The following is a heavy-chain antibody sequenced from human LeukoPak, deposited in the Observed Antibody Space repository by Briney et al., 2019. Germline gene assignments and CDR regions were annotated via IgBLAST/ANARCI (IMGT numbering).Heavy chain of an antibody. D-gene: IGHD1-26*01. Sequence: SETLSLTCTVSGGSISSYYWSWIRQPPGKGLEWIGYIYNSGSTNYNPSLKSRVTISVDTSKNQFSLRLSSVTAADTAVYYCARVVVGATYYMDVWGKGTTVTVSS. CDR3: ARVVVGATYYMDV. CDR1: GGSISSYY. V-gene: IGHV4-59*01. J-gene: IGHJ6*03. CDR2: IYNSGST.